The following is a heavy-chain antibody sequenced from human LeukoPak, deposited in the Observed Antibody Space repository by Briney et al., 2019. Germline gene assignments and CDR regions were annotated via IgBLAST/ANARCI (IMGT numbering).Heavy chain of an antibody. CDR2: ISYDGSHK. CDR1: GFTFSTYA. D-gene: IGHD2-15*01. CDR3: ARGRVLVVAASNFIDY. V-gene: IGHV3-30*04. Sequence: PGGSQRLSCAASGFTFSTYAMHWVRQAPGKGLEWVAVISYDGSHKYYADSVKGRFTISRDNSKNTLYLQMNSLRAEDTAVYYCARGRVLVVAASNFIDYCGQGTLVTVSS. J-gene: IGHJ4*02.